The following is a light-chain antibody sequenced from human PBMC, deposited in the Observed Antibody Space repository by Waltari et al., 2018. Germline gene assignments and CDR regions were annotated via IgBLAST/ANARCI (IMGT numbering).Light chain of an antibody. CDR1: QSISSY. CDR3: QQSYSTPRT. CDR2: AAS. Sequence: DIQMTQSPSSLSASVGDRVTITCRASQSISSYLNWYQQKPGKAPKLLIYAASSLQSGVPSRCSGSGSGTDFTLTISSLQPEDFATDYCQQSYSTPRTFGQGTKVEI. V-gene: IGKV1-39*01. J-gene: IGKJ1*01.